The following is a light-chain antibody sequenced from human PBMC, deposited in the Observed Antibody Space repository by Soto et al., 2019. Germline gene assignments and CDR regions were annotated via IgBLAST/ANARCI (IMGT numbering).Light chain of an antibody. CDR2: GAS. Sequence: EILMTQFPDNLSVSAGERVTLSCRASRTVSNRLAWYQHRQGQAPRILISGASTGDTGIPPRFRGSGSGTEFTLTVDTLQSEDIEMDDCQQYYHWPVTFGGGTQVDI. CDR3: QQYYHWPVT. CDR1: RTVSNR. J-gene: IGKJ4*01. V-gene: IGKV3-15*01.